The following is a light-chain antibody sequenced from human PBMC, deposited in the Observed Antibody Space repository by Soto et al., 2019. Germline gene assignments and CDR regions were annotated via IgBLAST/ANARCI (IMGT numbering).Light chain of an antibody. CDR3: QQYDISPWT. CDR1: ENVATDY. Sequence: IVLTQSPGPLSLSPGERATLSCRASENVATDYLAGYQQKPGQAPRLLIFDASNRAADIPDRFSGSGSGPDFTLIISRPEPEDFSVYHFQQYDISPWTFGQGTKLEVK. J-gene: IGKJ1*01. V-gene: IGKV3-20*01. CDR2: DAS.